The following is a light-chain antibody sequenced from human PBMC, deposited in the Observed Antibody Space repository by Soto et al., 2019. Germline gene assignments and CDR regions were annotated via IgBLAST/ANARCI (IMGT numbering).Light chain of an antibody. CDR1: QSISTW. Sequence: DIQMTQSPSTLSASVGDRVTISCRASQSISTWLAWYQQKPGKAPKLLIHKASTLESGVPSRFSAGGSGTDFTLTIHSLQPDDFATYYCQQYDAYPLTFGGGTKVDIK. V-gene: IGKV1-5*03. CDR2: KAS. CDR3: QQYDAYPLT. J-gene: IGKJ4*01.